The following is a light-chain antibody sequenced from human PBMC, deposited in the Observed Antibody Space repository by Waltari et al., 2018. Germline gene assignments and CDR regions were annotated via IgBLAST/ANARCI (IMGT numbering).Light chain of an antibody. J-gene: IGLJ7*01. CDR3: AAWDDSLSGAV. CDR2: RTN. V-gene: IGLV1-47*01. CDR1: NPNIGRHF. Sequence: QSVLTHPPSASWPPGQRVTISGSGSNPNIGRHFVHWYRPPPGRAPILLIYRTNQRPSGVPDRFSGSKSGTSASLAITGLRAEDEADYYCAAWDDSLSGAVFGGGTQVTVL.